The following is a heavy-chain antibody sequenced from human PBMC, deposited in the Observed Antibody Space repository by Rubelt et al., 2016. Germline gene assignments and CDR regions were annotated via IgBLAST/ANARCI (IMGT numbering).Heavy chain of an antibody. CDR1: GYTFTTYG. CDR2: ISTYNGNT. V-gene: IGHV1-18*01. J-gene: IGHJ5*02. CDR3: ARGYCSSANCLFNWFDP. Sequence: QVQLVQSGAEVKKPGASVKVSCKASGYTFTTYGISWVRQAPGQGLEWMGWISTYNGNTNEAQKTQGRVTMTTDTSTSTAYMELRSLRSDDTAMYFCARGYCSSANCLFNWFDPWGQGTLVTVSS. D-gene: IGHD2-2*01.